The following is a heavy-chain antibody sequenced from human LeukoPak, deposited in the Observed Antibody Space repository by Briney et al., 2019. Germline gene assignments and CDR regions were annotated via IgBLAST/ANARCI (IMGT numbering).Heavy chain of an antibody. Sequence: GESLKISCKSSGYSFTSYWIGWVRQMPGKGLEWMGIIYPGDSDTRYSPSFQGQVTISADKSISTAYLQWSSLKASDTAMYYCARGYCSGGSCYGNFDYWGQGTLVTVSS. CDR2: IYPGDSDT. J-gene: IGHJ4*02. CDR1: GYSFTSYW. D-gene: IGHD2-15*01. CDR3: ARGYCSGGSCYGNFDY. V-gene: IGHV5-51*01.